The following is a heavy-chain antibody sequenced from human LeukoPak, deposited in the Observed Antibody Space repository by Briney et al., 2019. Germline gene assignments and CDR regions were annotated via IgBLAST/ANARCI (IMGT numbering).Heavy chain of an antibody. Sequence: GESLKISFKGSGYSFTSYWIAWVRQMPGKGLEWMGIIYPGDSDTRYSPSFQGQVTISADKSISTAYLQWSSLKASDIGMYYCARRYSGSHFFDSWGQGTLVTVSS. V-gene: IGHV5-51*01. J-gene: IGHJ4*02. CDR2: IYPGDSDT. D-gene: IGHD1-26*01. CDR1: GYSFTSYW. CDR3: ARRYSGSHFFDS.